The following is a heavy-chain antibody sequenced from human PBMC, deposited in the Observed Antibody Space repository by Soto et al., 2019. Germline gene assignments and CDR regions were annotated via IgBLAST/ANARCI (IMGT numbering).Heavy chain of an antibody. V-gene: IGHV4-61*01. CDR1: GGSLTSYLYY. CDR3: ARSHSVNNRWSYDAFDI. D-gene: IGHD1-26*01. J-gene: IGHJ3*02. CDR2: IYYSGST. Sequence: QVQLQESGPGLVTPSETLSLTCTVSGGSLTSYLYYWSWIRQPPGKGLEWIGYIYYSGSTKYNPSLETRITFSVDMSRNQFSLKLSPVTAADTAVYFCARSHSVNNRWSYDAFDIWGLGTMVTVSS.